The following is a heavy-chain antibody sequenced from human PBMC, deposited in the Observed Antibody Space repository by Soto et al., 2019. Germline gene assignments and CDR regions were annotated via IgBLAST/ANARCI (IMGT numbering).Heavy chain of an antibody. V-gene: IGHV3-74*01. CDR3: ARGLKYKYGMDV. Sequence: EVQLVESGGGLVQPGGSLRLSCVASGFTFNDNWMHWVRQAPGKGLVWVSRLNSDGRSGYYGDSMKGRFIISRDNAKNTLYLQINSLRDEDTAVYYCARGLKYKYGMDVWGQGATVTVSS. J-gene: IGHJ6*02. CDR2: LNSDGRSG. CDR1: GFTFNDNW. D-gene: IGHD1-20*01.